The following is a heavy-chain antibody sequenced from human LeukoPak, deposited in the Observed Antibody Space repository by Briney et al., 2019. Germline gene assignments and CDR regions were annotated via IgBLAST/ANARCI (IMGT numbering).Heavy chain of an antibody. CDR1: GFTFSSYR. D-gene: IGHD1-26*01. V-gene: IGHV3-23*01. CDR3: AKEYTGTFSPFPSYFDN. J-gene: IGHJ4*02. CDR2: ISGSGGTT. Sequence: GGSLRLSCAASGFTFSSYRMSWVRQAPGKGLEWVSAISGSGGTTYYADSVKGRFTTSRDNSKNTLYLQMNSRRGEDTAIYYCAKEYTGTFSPFPSYFDNWGQGPLVTVSS.